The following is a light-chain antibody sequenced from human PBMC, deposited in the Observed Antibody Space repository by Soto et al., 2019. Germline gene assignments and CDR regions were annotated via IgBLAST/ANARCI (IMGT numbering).Light chain of an antibody. CDR3: QQYGDSPLT. Sequence: EIVLTQSPGTLSLSPGERATLSCRASQSVSSATYLAWYQQKPGQPPRLLIYCASRRAADIPDRFSGSGSETDFTLTIIRLEPEEFAVYFCQQYGDSPLTFGGGTRVE. J-gene: IGKJ4*01. CDR2: CAS. CDR1: QSVSSATY. V-gene: IGKV3-20*01.